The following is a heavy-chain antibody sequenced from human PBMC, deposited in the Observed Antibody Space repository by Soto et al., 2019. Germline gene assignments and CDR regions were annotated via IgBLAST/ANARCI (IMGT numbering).Heavy chain of an antibody. J-gene: IGHJ5*02. Sequence: QVQLVQSGAEVKKPGASVKVSCKASGYTFTSYGISWVRQAPGQGLEWMGWISAYNGNTNYAQKLQGKGNKNTDTSTSTAYMELRSLRSDDTAVYYCARDYGFGELFDPWGQGTLVTVSS. D-gene: IGHD3-10*01. CDR3: ARDYGFGELFDP. CDR2: ISAYNGNT. V-gene: IGHV1-18*01. CDR1: GYTFTSYG.